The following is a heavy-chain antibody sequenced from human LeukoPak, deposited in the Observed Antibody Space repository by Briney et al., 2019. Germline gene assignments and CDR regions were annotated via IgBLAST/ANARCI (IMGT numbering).Heavy chain of an antibody. D-gene: IGHD6-13*01. V-gene: IGHV3-11*03. Sequence: GGPLRLSCAAPGYTFRDYYMSGLRHAPGQGLEWVAYIRNSSGLTNYADSVKGRFAISRDNAKNSLYLQMYSLRAQDTSIYCCAKLFEAYSSSWIDYWGQGNLVTVSS. CDR3: AKLFEAYSSSWIDY. CDR2: IRNSSGLT. J-gene: IGHJ4*02. CDR1: GYTFRDYY.